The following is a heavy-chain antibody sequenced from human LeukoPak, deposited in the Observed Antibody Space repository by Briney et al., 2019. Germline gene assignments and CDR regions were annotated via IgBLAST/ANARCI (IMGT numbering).Heavy chain of an antibody. J-gene: IGHJ4*02. Sequence: SETLSLTCTVSGGSISSYYWSWIRQPAGKGLEGIGRIYTSGSTNYNPSLKSRVTMSVDTSKNQFSLKLSSVTAADPAVYYCARGRSGDDYVWGSYRAFDSWGQGTLVTVSS. CDR3: ARGRSGDDYVWGSYRAFDS. D-gene: IGHD3-16*02. CDR2: IYTSGST. V-gene: IGHV4-4*07. CDR1: GGSISSYY.